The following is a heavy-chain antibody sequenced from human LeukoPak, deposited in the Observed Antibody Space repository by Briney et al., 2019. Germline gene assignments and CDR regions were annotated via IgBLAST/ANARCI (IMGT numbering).Heavy chain of an antibody. D-gene: IGHD3-22*01. Sequence: ASVKVSCKASGYTFTSYGISCVRQAPGQGLEWMGWISAYNGNTNYAQKLQGRVTMTTDTSTSTAYMELRSLRSDDTAVYYCATSSRYDTIAFDIWGQGTMVTVSS. CDR1: GYTFTSYG. V-gene: IGHV1-18*01. CDR3: ATSSRYDTIAFDI. J-gene: IGHJ3*02. CDR2: ISAYNGNT.